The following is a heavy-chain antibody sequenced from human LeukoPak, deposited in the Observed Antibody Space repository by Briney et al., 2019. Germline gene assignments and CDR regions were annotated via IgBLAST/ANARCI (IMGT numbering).Heavy chain of an antibody. Sequence: SETLSLTCTVSGGSINSSSYYWGWIRQPPGKGLEWIGSIYYSGSTYYNPSLKSRVTISVDTSKNQFSLKLSSVTAADTAVYYCARPYSSWYYYFDYWGQGTLVTVSS. CDR1: GGSINSSSYY. J-gene: IGHJ4*02. CDR2: IYYSGST. CDR3: ARPYSSWYYYFDY. V-gene: IGHV4-39*01. D-gene: IGHD6-13*01.